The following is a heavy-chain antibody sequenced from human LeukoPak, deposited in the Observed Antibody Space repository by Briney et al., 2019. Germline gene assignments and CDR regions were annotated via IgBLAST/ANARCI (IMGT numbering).Heavy chain of an antibody. CDR1: GFTFSDFG. CDR3: AKDPSDYGSASAFDI. V-gene: IGHV3-30*18. D-gene: IGHD3-10*01. Sequence: GGSLRLSCEASGFTFSDFGMHWVRQTPGKGLEWVAVISYGGVNKSHADSAKGRFTSSRDNSKNTLYLQMNSLRPDDTAVYYCAKDPSDYGSASAFDIWGQGTMVTVSS. CDR2: ISYGGVNK. J-gene: IGHJ3*02.